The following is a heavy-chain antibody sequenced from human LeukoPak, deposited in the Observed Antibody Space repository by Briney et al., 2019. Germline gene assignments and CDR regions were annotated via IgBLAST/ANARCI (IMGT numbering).Heavy chain of an antibody. CDR2: MNPNSGNT. J-gene: IGHJ3*02. Sequence: GASVKVSCKASGYTFTSYYINWVRQATGQGLEWMGWMNPNSGNTIYAQKFQGRVTISTDESTSTAYMELSSLRSEDTAVYYCARDRVWVGGPDYDGVPDAFDIWGQGTMVTVCS. CDR1: GYTFTSYY. CDR3: ARDRVWVGGPDYDGVPDAFDI. V-gene: IGHV1-8*01. D-gene: IGHD4-17*01.